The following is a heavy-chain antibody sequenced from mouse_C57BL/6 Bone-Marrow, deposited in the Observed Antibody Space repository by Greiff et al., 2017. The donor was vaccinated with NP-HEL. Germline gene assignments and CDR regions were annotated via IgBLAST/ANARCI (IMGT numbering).Heavy chain of an antibody. CDR2: INPNYGTT. Sequence: LQESGPELVKPGASVKISCKASGYSFTDYNMNWVKQSNGKSLEWIGVINPNYGTTSYNQKFKGKATLTVDQSSSTAYMQLNSLTSEDSAVYYCARRGRGSSPLYWYFDVWGTGTTVTVSS. V-gene: IGHV1-39*01. CDR1: GYSFTDYN. D-gene: IGHD1-1*01. CDR3: ARRGRGSSPLYWYFDV. J-gene: IGHJ1*03.